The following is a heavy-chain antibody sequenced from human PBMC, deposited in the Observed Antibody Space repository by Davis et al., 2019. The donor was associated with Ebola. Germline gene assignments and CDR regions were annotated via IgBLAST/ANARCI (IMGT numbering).Heavy chain of an antibody. Sequence: GESLKISCAASGFTFSSYAMTWVRQAPGKGLEWVSAIRGSTSYADSVKGRFTISRDNSKNTLYLQMNSLRAEDTAVYYCARSLWPLGDYWGQGTLVTVSS. V-gene: IGHV3-23*01. J-gene: IGHJ4*02. CDR1: GFTFSSYA. CDR2: IRGST. CDR3: ARSLWPLGDY. D-gene: IGHD3-10*01.